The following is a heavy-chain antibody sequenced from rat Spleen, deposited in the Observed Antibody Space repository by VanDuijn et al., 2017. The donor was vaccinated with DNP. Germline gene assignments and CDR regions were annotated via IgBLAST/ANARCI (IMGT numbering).Heavy chain of an antibody. J-gene: IGHJ1*01. D-gene: IGHD1-10*01. CDR1: GFTFSKYG. CDR3: ARRGYNNAWYFDF. V-gene: IGHV5-22*01. CDR2: ISYEGSST. Sequence: EVHLVESGGGLVQPGRSLKLSCVASGFTFSKYGMAWVRQAPTKGLEWVASISYEGSSTFYGDSVKGRFTISRDNAKSTLYLQMNSLRSEDTATYYCARRGYNNAWYFDFWGPGTMVTVSS.